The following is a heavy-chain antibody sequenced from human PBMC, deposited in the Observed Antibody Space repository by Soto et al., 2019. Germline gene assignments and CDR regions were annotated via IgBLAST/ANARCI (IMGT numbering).Heavy chain of an antibody. D-gene: IGHD3-3*02. CDR3: ARGLPHLWRGPTDY. V-gene: IGHV4-4*07. J-gene: IGHJ4*02. CDR1: GGSISSYY. Sequence: PSETLSLTCTVSGGSISSYYCNWIRQPAGKGLEWIGLIDSSGSINYSPSLKSRVTMSVDTSENQFSLKLSSVTAADTAVYYRARGLPHLWRGPTDYWGQRTLVTGFS. CDR2: IDSSGSI.